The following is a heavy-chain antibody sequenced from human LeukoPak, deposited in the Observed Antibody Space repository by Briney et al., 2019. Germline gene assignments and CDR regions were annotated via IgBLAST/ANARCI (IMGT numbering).Heavy chain of an antibody. Sequence: PSETLSLTCTVSGYSISSGYYWGWIRQPPGKGLEWIGSIYHSGSTHYNPSLKSRVTISVDTSKNQFSLKLSSVTAADTAVYYCARVLGYCSSTSCYPLYYYYYYYMDVWGKGTTVTVSS. V-gene: IGHV4-38-2*02. CDR1: GYSISSGYY. J-gene: IGHJ6*03. CDR2: IYHSGST. D-gene: IGHD2-2*01. CDR3: ARVLGYCSSTSCYPLYYYYYYYMDV.